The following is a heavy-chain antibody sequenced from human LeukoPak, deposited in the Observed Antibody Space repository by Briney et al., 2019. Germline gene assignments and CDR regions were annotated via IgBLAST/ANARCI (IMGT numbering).Heavy chain of an antibody. J-gene: IGHJ4*02. Sequence: GGSLRLSCVASGFPFRSYAMTWVRQTPGKGLESVSVITDDEDTYYADSVKGRFTISRDNCQNTVFLQMNSLKDEDTAVYYCAVCDYWSPENYFDSWGQGTLVTVSS. V-gene: IGHV3-23*01. CDR2: ITDDEDT. D-gene: IGHD1-1*01. CDR1: GFPFRSYA. CDR3: AVCDYWSPENYFDS.